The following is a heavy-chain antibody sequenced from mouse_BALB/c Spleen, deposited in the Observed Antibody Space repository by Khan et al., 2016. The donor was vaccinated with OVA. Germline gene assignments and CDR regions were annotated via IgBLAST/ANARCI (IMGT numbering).Heavy chain of an antibody. Sequence: QVQLKESGAELMKPGASVKISCKATGYTFSSYWIEWVKQRPGHGLEWIGEILPGSGSTNYNEKFKGKATFTADTSSNTAYMQLSSLTSEDSAGYYCARGVYGAWFAYWGQGTLVTVSA. V-gene: IGHV1-9*01. CDR1: GYTFSSYW. CDR3: ARGVYGAWFAY. J-gene: IGHJ3*01. D-gene: IGHD1-1*01. CDR2: ILPGSGST.